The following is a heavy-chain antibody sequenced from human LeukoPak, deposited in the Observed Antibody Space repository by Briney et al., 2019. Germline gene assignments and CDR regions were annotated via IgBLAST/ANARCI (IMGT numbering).Heavy chain of an antibody. CDR1: GYSISTGYY. CDR3: ARVLDYYGSGTRDFDY. Sequence: PSETLSLTCTVSGYSISTGYYWGWIRQPPGKGLEWIGSMYHSGSTYYNPSLKSRVTMSADTSKSQFSLKLNSVTAADTAVYYCARVLDYYGSGTRDFDYWGQGILVTVSS. D-gene: IGHD3-10*01. J-gene: IGHJ4*02. V-gene: IGHV4-38-2*02. CDR2: MYHSGST.